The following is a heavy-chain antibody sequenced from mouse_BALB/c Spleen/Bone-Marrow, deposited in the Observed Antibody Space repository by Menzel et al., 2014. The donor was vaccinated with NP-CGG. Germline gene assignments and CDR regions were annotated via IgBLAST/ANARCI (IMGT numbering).Heavy chain of an antibody. CDR1: GYTFTDYN. J-gene: IGHJ2*01. Sequence: VQLQQPGPEQVKPGASVKISCKASGYTFTDYNMHWVKQSHGKSLEWIGYIYPYNGGTGYNQKFKSKATLTVDNSSSTAYMELRSLTSEDSAVYYCARLGRDYWGQGTTLTVSS. V-gene: IGHV1S29*02. CDR3: ARLGRDY. CDR2: IYPYNGGT. D-gene: IGHD4-1*01.